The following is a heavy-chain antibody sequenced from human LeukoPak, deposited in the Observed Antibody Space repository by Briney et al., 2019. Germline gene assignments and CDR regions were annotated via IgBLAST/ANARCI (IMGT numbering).Heavy chain of an antibody. V-gene: IGHV3-74*01. CDR2: IQYDGSTT. CDR3: GGALVAGVTLNALDI. D-gene: IGHD2-15*01. CDR1: GFTFSSYW. J-gene: IGHJ3*02. Sequence: GGSLRLSCAASGFTFSSYWMHWVRQAPGKGLAWVSRIQYDGSTTNYADSVKGRFTISRDNAKKTLYVQMNSLRAEDTAVYYCGGALVAGVTLNALDIWGQGTMVTVSS.